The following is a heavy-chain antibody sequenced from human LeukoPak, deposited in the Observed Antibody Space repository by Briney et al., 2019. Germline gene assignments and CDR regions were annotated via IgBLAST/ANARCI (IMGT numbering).Heavy chain of an antibody. Sequence: ASVKVSCKTSGYSFTSYYIHWVRQTPGQGLEWMGIINPSGGSTTYAQKFQGRLTMASDTSTSTVYMELSSLRSEDTAMYYCARSSAYYNEADIWGQGTMVTVSS. CDR3: ARSSAYYNEADI. D-gene: IGHD1-26*01. V-gene: IGHV1-46*01. CDR1: GYSFTSYY. CDR2: INPSGGST. J-gene: IGHJ3*02.